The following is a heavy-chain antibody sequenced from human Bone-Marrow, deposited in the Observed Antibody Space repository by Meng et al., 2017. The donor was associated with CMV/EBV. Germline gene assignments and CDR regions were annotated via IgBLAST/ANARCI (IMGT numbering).Heavy chain of an antibody. CDR3: ARENYYYNDAFDI. Sequence: SETLSLTCTVYDGSFNAYYYNWFRQAPGKGLEWIGEINHSGSTNYNPSLKSRVTISVDKSKNQFSLKLSSVTAADTAVYYCARENYYYNDAFDIWGQGTMVTVSS. J-gene: IGHJ3*02. V-gene: IGHV4-34*01. CDR1: DGSFNAYY. CDR2: INHSGST. D-gene: IGHD3-22*01.